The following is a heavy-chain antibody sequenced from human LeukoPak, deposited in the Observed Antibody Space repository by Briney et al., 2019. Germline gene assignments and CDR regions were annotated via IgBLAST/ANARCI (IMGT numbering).Heavy chain of an antibody. J-gene: IGHJ4*02. D-gene: IGHD3-10*01. CDR2: ISPNSGGT. V-gene: IGHV1-2*02. CDR1: GYTFTGYY. Sequence: ASVKVSCKASGYTFTGYYMHWVRQAPGQGLEWMGWISPNSGGTNYAQKFQGRVTMTRDTSISTAYMELSRLRSDDTAVYYCARVRGPQGSGSYRIYWGQGTLVTVSS. CDR3: ARVRGPQGSGSYRIY.